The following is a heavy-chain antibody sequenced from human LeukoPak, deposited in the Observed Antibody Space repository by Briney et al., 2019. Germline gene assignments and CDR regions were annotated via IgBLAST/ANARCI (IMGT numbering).Heavy chain of an antibody. CDR2: INPSGGST. J-gene: IGHJ4*02. CDR1: GYTFTTYY. CDR3: ARGVAGSYYFDY. Sequence: ASVMDSCKASGYTFTTYYMHWVRQAPGQGLEWMGMINPSGGSTSYAQKFQGRVTMTRDMSTSTVYMELSSLRSEDTAVYYCARGVAGSYYFDYWGQGTLVTVSS. D-gene: IGHD6-19*01. V-gene: IGHV1-46*01.